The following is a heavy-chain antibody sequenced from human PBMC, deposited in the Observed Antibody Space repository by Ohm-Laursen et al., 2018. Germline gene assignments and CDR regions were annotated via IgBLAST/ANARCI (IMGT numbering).Heavy chain of an antibody. D-gene: IGHD3-10*01. V-gene: IGHV4-59*08. CDR1: GGSISSHY. Sequence: SETLSLTCTVSGGSISSHYWSWIRQPPGKGLEWIGYIYYSGSTNYTPSLKSRVTISVDTSKNQFSLKLSSVTAADTAVYYCARLEYYGSGSYYFFDYWGQGTLVTVSS. CDR2: IYYSGST. CDR3: ARLEYYGSGSYYFFDY. J-gene: IGHJ4*02.